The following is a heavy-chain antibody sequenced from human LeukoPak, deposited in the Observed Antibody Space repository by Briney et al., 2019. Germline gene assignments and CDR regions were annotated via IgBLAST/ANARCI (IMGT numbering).Heavy chain of an antibody. CDR2: IYPGDSDT. CDR1: GYSFTTYW. D-gene: IGHD1-1*01. CDR3: ARQDKCTDY. J-gene: IGHJ4*02. V-gene: IGHV5-51*01. Sequence: GESLKISCKGSGYSFTTYWIGWVRQLPGKGLEWMGIIYPGDSDTRYSPSFKGQVTISADKSITTAYLQWSSLKASDAAMYYCARQDKCTDYWGQGTLVTVSS.